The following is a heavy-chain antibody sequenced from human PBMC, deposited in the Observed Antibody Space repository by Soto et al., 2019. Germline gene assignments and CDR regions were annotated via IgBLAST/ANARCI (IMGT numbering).Heavy chain of an antibody. J-gene: IGHJ4*02. CDR1: GFTFSSHA. V-gene: IGHV3-23*01. D-gene: IGHD1-1*01. CDR3: AKDLKIQRGGGVDQ. Sequence: EVQLLESGGGLVQSGGSLRVSCAASGFTFSSHAISWVRQAPGKGLEWVSGITGSGVSTYYADAVKGRFTISRDNSKDTVYLRKNSLRAGDTAVYYCAKDLKIQRGGGVDQWGQGSLVTVSS. CDR2: ITGSGVST.